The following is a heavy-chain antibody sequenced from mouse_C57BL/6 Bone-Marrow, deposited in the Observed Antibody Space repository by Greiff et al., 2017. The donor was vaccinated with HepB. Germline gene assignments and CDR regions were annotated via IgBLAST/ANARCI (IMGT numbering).Heavy chain of an antibody. J-gene: IGHJ2*01. Sequence: DVMLVESGGGLVQPGGSLSLSCAASGFTFTDYYMSWVRQPPGKALEWLGFIRNKANGYTTEYSASVKGRFTISRDNSQSILYLQMNALRAEDSATYYCARFQYSPFDYWGQGTTLTVSS. D-gene: IGHD2-12*01. V-gene: IGHV7-3*01. CDR3: ARFQYSPFDY. CDR2: IRNKANGYTT. CDR1: GFTFTDYY.